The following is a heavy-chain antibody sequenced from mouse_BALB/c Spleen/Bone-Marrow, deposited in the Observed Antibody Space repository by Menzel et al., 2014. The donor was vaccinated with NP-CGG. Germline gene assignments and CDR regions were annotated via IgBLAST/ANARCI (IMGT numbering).Heavy chain of an antibody. CDR3: ARYYYGSSYFDY. J-gene: IGHJ2*01. CDR1: GFNIKDTY. CDR2: IDPANGNT. V-gene: IGHV14-3*02. D-gene: IGHD1-1*01. Sequence: EVQLQQSGAELVKPWASVKLSCTASGFNIKDTYMHWVKQRPEQGLEWIGRIDPANGNTKYDPKFQGKATITADTSSNTAYLQLSSLTSEDTAVYYCARYYYGSSYFDYWGQGTTLTVSS.